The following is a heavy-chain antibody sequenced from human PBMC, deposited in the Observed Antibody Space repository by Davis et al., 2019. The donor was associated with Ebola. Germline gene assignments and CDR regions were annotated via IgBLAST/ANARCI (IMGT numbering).Heavy chain of an antibody. Sequence: ASVKVSCKASGYTFIGYYIHWVRQAPGQGLEWMGWINPNSGGADYAQRFQGRVTMTRDTSTSTVHMDLSSLKSEDTAIYYCASGEFVDFWGQGTLVTVSS. V-gene: IGHV1-2*02. J-gene: IGHJ4*02. CDR2: INPNSGGA. CDR3: ASGEFVDF. D-gene: IGHD3-10*01. CDR1: GYTFIGYY.